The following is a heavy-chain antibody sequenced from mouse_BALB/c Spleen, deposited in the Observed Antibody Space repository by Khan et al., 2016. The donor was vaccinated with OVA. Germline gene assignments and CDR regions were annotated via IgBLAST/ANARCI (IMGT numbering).Heavy chain of an antibody. D-gene: IGHD2-4*01. CDR3: ARQPCYHYKIMDY. Sequence: QVQLKQSGPGLVAPSQSLSITCTISGFSLTNYGVHWVRQPPGKGLEWLVVIWNDGNTAYNSALKSRLTISKDNSKSQVFLKMNSLQTDDTAMYFCARQPCYHYKIMDYWGQGTSVTVSS. V-gene: IGHV2-6-1*01. J-gene: IGHJ4*01. CDR1: GFSLTNYG. CDR2: IWNDGNT.